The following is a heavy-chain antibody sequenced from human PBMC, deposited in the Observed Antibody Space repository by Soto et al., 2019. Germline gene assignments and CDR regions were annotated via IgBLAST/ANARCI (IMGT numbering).Heavy chain of an antibody. CDR1: GGSVSSASYY. D-gene: IGHD2-21*01. CDR2: IYSGGNT. Sequence: QVQLQESGPGLVKPSETLSLTCSVSGGSVSSASYYWSWIRQPPGKGLEWIAYIYSGGNTNYNPSLQSRLTISVDTSKNQFSLKLTSVTAADTAVYYCARQSRGDAYKRRLWGQGTLVTVSS. V-gene: IGHV4-61*01. J-gene: IGHJ4*02. CDR3: ARQSRGDAYKRRL.